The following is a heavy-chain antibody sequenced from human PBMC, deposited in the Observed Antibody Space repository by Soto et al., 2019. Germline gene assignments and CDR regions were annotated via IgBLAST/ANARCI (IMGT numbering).Heavy chain of an antibody. V-gene: IGHV1-18*01. CDR2: ISAYNGNT. CDR3: ARDVGYGLIDY. Sequence: QVQLVQSGAEVKQPGASVKVSCKASGDTLTSYGISLVRQAPGQGLAWMGWISAYNGNTNYAQKLQGRVTMTTDTSTSTAYMELRSLISDDTAVYYCARDVGYGLIDYWGQGTLVTVSS. D-gene: IGHD5-18*01. CDR1: GDTLTSYG. J-gene: IGHJ4*02.